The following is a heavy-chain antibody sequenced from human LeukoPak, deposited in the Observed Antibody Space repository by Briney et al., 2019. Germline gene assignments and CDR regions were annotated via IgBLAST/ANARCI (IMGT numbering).Heavy chain of an antibody. D-gene: IGHD3-3*01. J-gene: IGHJ6*03. V-gene: IGHV1-8*01. Sequence: ASVKVSCKASGYTFTSYDINWVRQATGQGLEWMGWMNPNSGNTGYAQKFQGRVTITADKSTSTAYMELSSLRSEDTAVYYCARDPAPTYYDFWSGYYYYYYMDVWGKGTTVTVSS. CDR2: MNPNSGNT. CDR1: GYTFTSYD. CDR3: ARDPAPTYYDFWSGYYYYYYMDV.